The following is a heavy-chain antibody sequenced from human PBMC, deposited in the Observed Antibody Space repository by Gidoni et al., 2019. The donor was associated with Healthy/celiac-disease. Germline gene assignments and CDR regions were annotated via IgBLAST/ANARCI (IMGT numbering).Heavy chain of an antibody. CDR3: ARGHYYDILTGHQGLDYFDY. D-gene: IGHD3-9*01. Sequence: QVQLQQWGAGLLKPSETLSLTCAVYGGSFSGYYWSWIRQPPGKGLEWIGEINHSGSTNYNPSLKSRVTISVDTSKNQFSLKLSSVTAADTAVYYCARGHYYDILTGHQGLDYFDYWGQGTLVTVSS. J-gene: IGHJ4*02. CDR2: INHSGST. CDR1: GGSFSGYY. V-gene: IGHV4-34*01.